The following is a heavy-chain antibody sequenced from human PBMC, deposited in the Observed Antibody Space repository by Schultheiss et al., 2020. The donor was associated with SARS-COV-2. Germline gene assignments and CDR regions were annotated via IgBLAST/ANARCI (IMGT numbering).Heavy chain of an antibody. V-gene: IGHV4-4*07. CDR1: GGSFSGYY. CDR2: IYTSGST. Sequence: SETLSLTCAVYGGSFSGYYWSWIRQPAGKGLEWIGRIYTSGSTNYNPSLKSRVTMSVDTSKNQFSLKLSSVTAADTAVYYCAREGYCSSTSCPGNMDVWGKGTTVTVSS. CDR3: AREGYCSSTSCPGNMDV. J-gene: IGHJ6*03. D-gene: IGHD2-2*01.